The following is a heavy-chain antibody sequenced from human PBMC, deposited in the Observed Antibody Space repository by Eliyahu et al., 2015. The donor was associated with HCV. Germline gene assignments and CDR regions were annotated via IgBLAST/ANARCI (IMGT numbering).Heavy chain of an antibody. D-gene: IGHD3-3*01. CDR3: ARQNLYYDFWSGPYSSGHYFDY. CDR1: GGSISSSSYY. CDR2: IYYSGST. J-gene: IGHJ4*02. Sequence: QLQLQESGPGLVKPSETLSLTCTXSGGSISSSSYYWGXIRQPPGKGLEGIGSIYYSGSTYYNPSLKSRVTISVDTSKNQFSLKLSSVTAADTAVYYCARQNLYYDFWSGPYSSGHYFDYWGQGTLVTVSS. V-gene: IGHV4-39*01.